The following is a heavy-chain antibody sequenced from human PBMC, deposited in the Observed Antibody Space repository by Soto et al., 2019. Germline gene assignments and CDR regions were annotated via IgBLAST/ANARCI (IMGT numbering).Heavy chain of an antibody. Sequence: SETLSLTCTVSGGSISSGAYYWSWIRQHPGKGLEWIGYIYYSGSTYYNPSLESRVTLSVDTSRKQFSLEVSSVTAADTAVYYCARANYFDSSGPFDYWGPGTLVTVSS. D-gene: IGHD3-22*01. J-gene: IGHJ4*02. CDR2: IYYSGST. V-gene: IGHV4-31*03. CDR3: ARANYFDSSGPFDY. CDR1: GGSISSGAYY.